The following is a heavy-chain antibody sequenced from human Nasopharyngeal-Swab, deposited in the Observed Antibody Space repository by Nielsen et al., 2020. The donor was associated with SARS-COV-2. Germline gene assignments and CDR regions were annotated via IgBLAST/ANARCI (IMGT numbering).Heavy chain of an antibody. CDR3: ARDQPPPYDFWSGYYREYNWFDP. Sequence: ASVKVSCKASGYTFTSYDINWVRQAPGQGLEWMGWISAYNGNTNYAQKLQGRVTMTTDTSTSTAYMELRSLRSDDTAVYYCARDQPPPYDFWSGYYREYNWFDPWGQGTLVTVSS. CDR1: GYTFTSYD. J-gene: IGHJ5*02. D-gene: IGHD3-3*01. CDR2: ISAYNGNT. V-gene: IGHV1-18*01.